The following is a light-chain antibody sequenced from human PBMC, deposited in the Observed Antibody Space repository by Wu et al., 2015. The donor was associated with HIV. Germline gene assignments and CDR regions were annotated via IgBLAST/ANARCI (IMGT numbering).Light chain of an antibody. V-gene: IGKV1-27*01. CDR1: QGISNY. Sequence: IQLTQSPSSLSASVGDRVTITCRASQGISNYLAWYQQKPGKVPKLLIYAASTLQSGVPSRFSGSRSGTDFTLTISSLQPEDLGTYYCLQDHSYLTFGGGTRVEIK. CDR3: LQDHSYLT. CDR2: AAS. J-gene: IGKJ4*01.